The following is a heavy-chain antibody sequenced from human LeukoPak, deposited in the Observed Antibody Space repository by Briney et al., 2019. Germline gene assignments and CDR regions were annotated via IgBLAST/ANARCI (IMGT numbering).Heavy chain of an antibody. CDR2: IYSGGST. D-gene: IGHD2-2*02. J-gene: IGHJ4*02. CDR1: GFTFSSYG. Sequence: GGSLRLSCAASGFTFSSYGMHWVRQAPGKGLEWVSVIYSGGSTYYADSVKGRFTISRDNSKNTLYLQMNSLRAEDTAVYYCARVGYCSSTSCYTEVVGYWGQGTLVTVSS. V-gene: IGHV3-53*01. CDR3: ARVGYCSSTSCYTEVVGY.